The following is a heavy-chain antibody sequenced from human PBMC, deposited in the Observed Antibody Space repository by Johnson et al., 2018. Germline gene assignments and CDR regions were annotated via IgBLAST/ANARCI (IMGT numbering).Heavy chain of an antibody. Sequence: VQLLESGGGVVQPGRSXRLSCAASGFTFSGFAMHWVRQAPGKGLEWVAMISFDGVDEFYADSVKGRFTISRDNSKNTLFLQMNSLSAEDTALYYCARGGRGGWEYFQDWGQGTLVTVSS. CDR2: ISFDGVDE. D-gene: IGHD6-19*01. V-gene: IGHV3-30-3*01. CDR1: GFTFSGFA. J-gene: IGHJ1*01. CDR3: ARGGRGGWEYFQD.